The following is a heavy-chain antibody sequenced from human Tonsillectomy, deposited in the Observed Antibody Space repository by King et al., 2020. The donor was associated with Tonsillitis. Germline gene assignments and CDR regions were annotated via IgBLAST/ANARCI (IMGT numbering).Heavy chain of an antibody. CDR2: IYPGDSDT. CDR1: GYSFSNSW. V-gene: IGHV5-51*01. J-gene: IGHJ3*02. CDR3: ARGSGFTLLVADLADTFDI. D-gene: IGHD2-8*02. Sequence: VQLVESGAEVKKPGQSLKISCQASGYSFSNSWIGWVRQMPGKGLEWMGIIYPGDSDTKYSPSFQGHVTISADRSVSTAYLQWSSLKASDTAIYNCARGSGFTLLVADLADTFDIWGQGTRVTVS.